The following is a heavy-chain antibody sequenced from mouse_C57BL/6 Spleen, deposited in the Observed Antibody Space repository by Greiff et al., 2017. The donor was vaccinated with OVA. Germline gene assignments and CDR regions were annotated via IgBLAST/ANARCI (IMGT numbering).Heavy chain of an antibody. D-gene: IGHD2-3*01. Sequence: EVKLVESGGGLVKPGGSLKLSCAASGFTFSDYGMHWVRQAPEKGLEWVAYISSGSSTIYYADTVKGRFTISRDNAKNTLFLQMTSLRSEDTAMYYCARPYDGYYEAMDYWGQGTSVTVSS. V-gene: IGHV5-17*01. J-gene: IGHJ4*01. CDR1: GFTFSDYG. CDR3: ARPYDGYYEAMDY. CDR2: ISSGSSTI.